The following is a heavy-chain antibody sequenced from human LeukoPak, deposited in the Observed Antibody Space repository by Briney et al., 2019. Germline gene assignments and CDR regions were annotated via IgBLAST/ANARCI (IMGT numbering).Heavy chain of an antibody. V-gene: IGHV1-8*01. CDR2: MNPKSDNT. Sequence: ASVKVSCKASGYTFISYDINWVRQATGQGLELMGWMNPKSDNTGYAQKFQGRVTITRNTSISTAYMELSSLRSEDTAVYYCARVVSDHYYYMDVWGKGTTVTVSS. CDR3: ARVVSDHYYYMDV. CDR1: GYTFISYD. D-gene: IGHD4-23*01. J-gene: IGHJ6*03.